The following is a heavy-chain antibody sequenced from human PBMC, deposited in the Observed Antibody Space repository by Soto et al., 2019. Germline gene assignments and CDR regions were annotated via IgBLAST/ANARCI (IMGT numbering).Heavy chain of an antibody. CDR2: MNPNSGNT. CDR1: GYTFTSYD. D-gene: IGHD3-10*01. Sequence: VKVSCKASGYTFTSYDINWVRQATGQGLEWMGWMNPNSGNTGYAQKFQGRVTMTRNTSISTAYMELSSLRSEDTAVYYCARGNVWFGEYWFDTWGQGTLVTVSS. V-gene: IGHV1-8*01. J-gene: IGHJ5*02. CDR3: ARGNVWFGEYWFDT.